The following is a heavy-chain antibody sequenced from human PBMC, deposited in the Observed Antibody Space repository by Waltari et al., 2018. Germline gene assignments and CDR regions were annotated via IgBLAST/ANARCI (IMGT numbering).Heavy chain of an antibody. CDR1: VYSFTCYV. CDR3: ATTRRRGYFYYFDY. V-gene: IGHV1-3*01. J-gene: IGHJ4*02. CDR2: INAGNGDT. D-gene: IGHD3-22*01. Sequence: QLQLVQSGAAVKKPGSSVKVSCQASVYSFTCYVIHCGCEAPGQRLEWMGRINAGNGDTKYSQKFQGRVTLTRDTSASTAYMELSSLRSDDTAVYYCATTRRRGYFYYFDYWGQGTLVTVSS.